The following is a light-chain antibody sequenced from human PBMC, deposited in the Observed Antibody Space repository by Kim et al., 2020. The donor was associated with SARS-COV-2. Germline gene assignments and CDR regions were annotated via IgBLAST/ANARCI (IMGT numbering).Light chain of an antibody. CDR2: RNN. J-gene: IGLJ3*02. Sequence: QPATITCTGNSNNVGYEGAAWLQHHQGHPPKLLLYRNNDRPSGISERLSASRSGNTASLTITGLQPEDEADYYCSAWDRSLKGWVFGGGTQLTVL. V-gene: IGLV10-54*01. CDR3: SAWDRSLKGWV. CDR1: SNNVGYEG.